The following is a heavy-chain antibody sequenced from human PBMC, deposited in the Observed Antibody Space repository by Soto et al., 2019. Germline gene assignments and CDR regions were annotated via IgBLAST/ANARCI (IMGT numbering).Heavy chain of an antibody. CDR3: ARTGGMDV. CDR2: INHSGST. V-gene: IGHV4-34*01. Sequence: SELKCDTYTVYGGNFRGYYWSWLRQPPGKGPEWIGEINHSGSTKYNPSLENRVTISVDTPKNQFSLKLNSVSAADTAVYYCARTGGMDVWSQGATVTVSS. J-gene: IGHJ6*02. CDR1: GGNFRGYY.